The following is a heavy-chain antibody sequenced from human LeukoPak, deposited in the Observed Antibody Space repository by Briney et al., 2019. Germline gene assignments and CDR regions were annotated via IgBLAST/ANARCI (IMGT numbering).Heavy chain of an antibody. Sequence: PSQTLSLTCAVSGGSISSGGYSWSWIRQPPGKGLEWIGYIYNSGSTYSNPSLRSRVTISVDPSKNQFSLKLSSVTAADTAVYYCARAGYYDSSAYWGQGTLVIVSS. CDR3: ARAGYYDSSAY. CDR2: IYNSGST. CDR1: GGSISSGGYS. V-gene: IGHV4-30-2*05. J-gene: IGHJ4*02. D-gene: IGHD3-22*01.